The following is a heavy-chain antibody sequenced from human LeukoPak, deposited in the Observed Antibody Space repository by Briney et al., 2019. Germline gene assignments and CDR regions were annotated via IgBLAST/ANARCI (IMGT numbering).Heavy chain of an antibody. Sequence: SGGSLRLSCAASGLTVSSNSMSWVRQAPGKGLERVSFIYSGGSTYYADSVKGRFTISRDNSKNTLYLQMNSLRADDTAVYYCARRAGAYSHPYDYWGQGTLVTVSS. CDR3: ARRAGAYSHPYDY. V-gene: IGHV3-53*01. J-gene: IGHJ4*02. D-gene: IGHD4/OR15-4a*01. CDR1: GLTVSSNS. CDR2: IYSGGST.